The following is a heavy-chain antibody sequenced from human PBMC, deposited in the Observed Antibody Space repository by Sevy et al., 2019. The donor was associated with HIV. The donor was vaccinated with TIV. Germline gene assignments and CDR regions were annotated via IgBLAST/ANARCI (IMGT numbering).Heavy chain of an antibody. J-gene: IGHJ3*02. D-gene: IGHD3-3*01. CDR1: GFTVSSNY. Sequence: GGSLRLSCATSGFTVSSNYMSWVRQAPGKGLEWVSVIYSGGSTYYADSVKGRFTISRDNSKNTLYLQMNSLRAEDTAVYYCASGGFLGGGAFDIWGQGTMVTVSS. CDR3: ASGGFLGGGAFDI. CDR2: IYSGGST. V-gene: IGHV3-53*01.